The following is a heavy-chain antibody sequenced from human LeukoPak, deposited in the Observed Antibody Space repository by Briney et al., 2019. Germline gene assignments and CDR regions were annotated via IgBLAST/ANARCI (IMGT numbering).Heavy chain of an antibody. J-gene: IGHJ5*02. CDR2: INHSGST. V-gene: IGHV4-34*01. CDR1: GGSFSGYY. Sequence: PSETLSLTCAVYGGSFSGYYWSWIRQPTGKGLEWIGEINHSGSTNYNPSLKSRVTISVDTSKNQFSLKLSSVTAADTAVYYCARALYSSGWYDRFDPWGQGTLVTVSS. CDR3: ARALYSSGWYDRFDP. D-gene: IGHD6-19*01.